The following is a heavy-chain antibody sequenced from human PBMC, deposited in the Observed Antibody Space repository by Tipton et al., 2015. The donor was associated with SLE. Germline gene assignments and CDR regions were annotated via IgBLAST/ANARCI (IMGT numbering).Heavy chain of an antibody. CDR1: GFIFHTYE. V-gene: IGHV3-48*03. Sequence: SLRLSCAASGFIFHTYEMNWVRQAPGKGLEWVSYISGSDNTIYYADSVKGRFTISRDNAKNSLYLQMNSLRVEDSAVYYCAREAPDYFDSWGQGTLVTVSS. J-gene: IGHJ4*02. CDR2: ISGSDNTI. CDR3: AREAPDYFDS.